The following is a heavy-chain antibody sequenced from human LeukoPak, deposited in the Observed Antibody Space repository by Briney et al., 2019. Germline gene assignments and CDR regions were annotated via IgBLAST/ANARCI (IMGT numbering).Heavy chain of an antibody. V-gene: IGHV4-59*01. CDR1: GGSISSYY. CDR3: ARVTYSSSSDYYYMDV. J-gene: IGHJ6*03. D-gene: IGHD6-6*01. Sequence: PSETLSLTCTVSGGSISSYYWSWIRQPPGKGLEWIGYIYYSGSTNYNPSLKSRVTISVDTSKNQFSLKLSSVTAADTAVYYCARVTYSSSSDYYYMDVWGKGTTVTVSS. CDR2: IYYSGST.